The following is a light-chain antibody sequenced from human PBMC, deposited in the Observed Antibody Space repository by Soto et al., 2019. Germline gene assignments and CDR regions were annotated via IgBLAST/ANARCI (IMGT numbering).Light chain of an antibody. CDR3: QLYGRSPPWT. Sequence: EIVLTQSPGTLSFSPGERATLSCRASQSVSSSYLAWYQQKPVQAPRLLIYGASSRATGIPDRFSGSGSGTDFTITISLLEHKPLAVYYCQLYGRSPPWTFGQGTTEQVK. CDR1: QSVSSSY. CDR2: GAS. V-gene: IGKV3-20*01. J-gene: IGKJ1*01.